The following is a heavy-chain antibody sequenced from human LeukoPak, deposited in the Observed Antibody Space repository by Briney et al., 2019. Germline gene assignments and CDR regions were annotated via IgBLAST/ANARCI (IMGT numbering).Heavy chain of an antibody. CDR3: AKAFYSGSYYGGAYFDY. D-gene: IGHD1-26*01. CDR1: GFTFSSYA. J-gene: IGHJ4*02. CDR2: ISGSGGST. Sequence: GGSLRLSCAASGFTFSSYAMSWVRQAPGKGLEWVSAISGSGGSTYYADSVKGRFTISRDNSKNTLYLQMNSLRAEDTAVYYCAKAFYSGSYYGGAYFDYWGQGTLVTVSS. V-gene: IGHV3-23*01.